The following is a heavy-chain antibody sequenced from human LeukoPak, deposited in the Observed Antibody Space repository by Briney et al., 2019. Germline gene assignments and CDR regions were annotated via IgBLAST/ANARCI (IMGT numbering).Heavy chain of an antibody. J-gene: IGHJ5*02. CDR2: IIPIFGTA. V-gene: IGHV1-69*13. CDR3: ARRSYCGGDCYTNWFDP. CDR1: GGTFSSYA. Sequence: SVKVSCKASGGTFSSYAISWVRQAPGQGLEWMGGIIPIFGTANYAQKFQGRVTITADESTSTAYMELSSLRSEDTAVCYCARRSYCGGDCYTNWFDPWGQGTLVTVSS. D-gene: IGHD2-21*02.